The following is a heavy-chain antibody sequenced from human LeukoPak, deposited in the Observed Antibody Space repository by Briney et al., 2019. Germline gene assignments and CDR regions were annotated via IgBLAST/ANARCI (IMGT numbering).Heavy chain of an antibody. J-gene: IGHJ4*02. CDR3: ARGSGVTAMLHYFDY. CDR1: GGSISSYY. Sequence: SETLSLTCTVSGGSISSYYWSWIRQPAGKGLEWIGRIYTSGSTNYNPPLKSRVTMSVDTSKNQFSLKLSSVTAADTAVYYCARGSGVTAMLHYFDYWGQGTLVTVSS. CDR2: IYTSGST. V-gene: IGHV4-4*07. D-gene: IGHD5-18*01.